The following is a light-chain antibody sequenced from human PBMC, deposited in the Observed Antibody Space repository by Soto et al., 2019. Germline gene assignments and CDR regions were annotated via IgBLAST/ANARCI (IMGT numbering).Light chain of an antibody. CDR2: KAS. Sequence: DIQMTQSPSTLSASVGDSVSITCRASQSIHIWLAWYQQKPGKAPKLLIYKASILQNGVPSRFSGSGSGTEFTLTISSLQPDDFANYYCHQYSTSPLTFGGGTKVEIK. CDR1: QSIHIW. J-gene: IGKJ4*01. CDR3: HQYSTSPLT. V-gene: IGKV1-5*03.